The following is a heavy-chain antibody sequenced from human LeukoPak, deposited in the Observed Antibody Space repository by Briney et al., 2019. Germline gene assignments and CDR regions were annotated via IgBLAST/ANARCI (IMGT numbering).Heavy chain of an antibody. J-gene: IGHJ4*02. Sequence: GGSLRLSCAASGFTFSSYGMHWVRQAPGKGLEWVAVIWYDGSNKYYADSVKGRFTISRDNSKNTLYLQMNSLRAEDTAVYYCASARHSSSWSIDFDYWGQGTLVTVSS. D-gene: IGHD6-13*01. CDR2: IWYDGSNK. CDR3: ASARHSSSWSIDFDY. V-gene: IGHV3-33*01. CDR1: GFTFSSYG.